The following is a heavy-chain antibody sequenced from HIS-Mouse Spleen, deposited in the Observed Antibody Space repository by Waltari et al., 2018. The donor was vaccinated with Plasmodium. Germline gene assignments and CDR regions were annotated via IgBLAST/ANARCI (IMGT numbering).Heavy chain of an antibody. J-gene: IGHJ3*02. CDR2: INHSGST. CDR3: ARGQLGIDAFDI. Sequence: QVQLQQWGAGLLKPSETLSLTCAVYGGSFSGYYWSWIRQPPGKGLEWIGEINHSGSTNYNPSLKSQVTISVDTSKNQFSLKLSSVTAADTAVYYCARGQLGIDAFDIWGQGTMVTVSS. D-gene: IGHD7-27*01. CDR1: GGSFSGYY. V-gene: IGHV4-34*01.